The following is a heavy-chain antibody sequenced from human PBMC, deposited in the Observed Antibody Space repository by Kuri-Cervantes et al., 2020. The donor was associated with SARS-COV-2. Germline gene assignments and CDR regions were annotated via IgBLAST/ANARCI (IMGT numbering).Heavy chain of an antibody. V-gene: IGHV4-38-2*02. CDR1: GYSISSGYY. Sequence: SETLSLTCTVSGYSISSGYYWGWIRQPPGKGLEWIGSIYHSGSTYYNPSLKSRVTISVDTSKNQFSLKLRSVTAADTAVYYCARQGGYSSSSLDYWGQGTLVTVSS. CDR2: IYHSGST. D-gene: IGHD6-6*01. CDR3: ARQGGYSSSSLDY. J-gene: IGHJ4*02.